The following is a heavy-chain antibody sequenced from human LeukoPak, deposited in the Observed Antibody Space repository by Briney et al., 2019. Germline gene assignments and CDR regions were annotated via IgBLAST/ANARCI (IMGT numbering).Heavy chain of an antibody. J-gene: IGHJ4*02. Sequence: PSETLSLTCSVSDGSINSYYWNWIRRPPGKGLEWIGYIYYSGSTYYNPSLKSRVTISVDTSKNQFSLKLSSVTAADTAVYYCARKRFDSSGYYCVDYWGQGTLVTVSS. CDR1: DGSINSYY. D-gene: IGHD3-22*01. CDR2: IYYSGST. CDR3: ARKRFDSSGYYCVDY. V-gene: IGHV4-59*06.